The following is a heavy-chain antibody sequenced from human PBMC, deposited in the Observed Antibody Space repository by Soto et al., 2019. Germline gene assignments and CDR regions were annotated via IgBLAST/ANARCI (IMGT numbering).Heavy chain of an antibody. CDR1: GFSLSTSGVG. J-gene: IGHJ4*02. CDR2: IYWNDDK. V-gene: IGHV2-5*01. CDR3: AHRRRFQQKKIYFDY. Sequence: SGPTLVNPTQTLTLTCTFSGFSLSTSGVGVGWIRQPPGKALEWLALIYWNDDKRYSPSLKSRLTITKDTSKNQVVLTMTNMDPVDTATYYCAHRRRFQQKKIYFDYWGQGTLVTVSS. D-gene: IGHD6-13*01.